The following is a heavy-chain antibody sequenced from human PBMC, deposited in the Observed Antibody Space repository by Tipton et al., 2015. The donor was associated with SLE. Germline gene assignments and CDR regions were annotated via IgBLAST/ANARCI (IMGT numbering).Heavy chain of an antibody. CDR3: GRARVGMGYVFDV. V-gene: IGHV4-31*03. J-gene: IGHJ3*01. Sequence: TLSLTCTVSGGSISSGGYYWSWIRQHPGKGLEWIGYIYYSGSTYYNPSLKSRVTISVDTSKNQFSLKLSSVTAADTAMYYCGRARVGMGYVFDVWGQGTMVTVSS. CDR2: IYYSGST. D-gene: IGHD5-24*01. CDR1: GGSISSGGYY.